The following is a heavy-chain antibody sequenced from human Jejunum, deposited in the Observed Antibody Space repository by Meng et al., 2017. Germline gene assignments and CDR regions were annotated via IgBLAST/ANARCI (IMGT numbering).Heavy chain of an antibody. CDR2: ISGTEDKT. D-gene: IGHD2/OR15-2a*01. J-gene: IGHJ4*02. CDR1: GFSFSSYW. CDR3: ATGGIERNIILEY. V-gene: IGHV3-23*04. Sequence: EVQLVESGGGLVQPGGSLRLSCAASGFSFSSYWMHWVRQAPGKGLVWVSSISGTEDKTFYADSVKGRLTISRDSSKNTLYLQMNSLRADDTAVYYCATGGIERNIILEYWGQGTLVTVSS.